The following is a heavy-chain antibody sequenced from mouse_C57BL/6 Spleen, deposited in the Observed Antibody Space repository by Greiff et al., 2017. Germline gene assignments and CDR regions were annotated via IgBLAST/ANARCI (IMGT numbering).Heavy chain of an antibody. J-gene: IGHJ2*01. D-gene: IGHD2-2*01. CDR3: ARWGDMVTSLYYFDY. V-gene: IGHV1-69*01. CDR1: GYTFTSYW. Sequence: QVHVKQPGAELVMPGASVKLSCKASGYTFTSYWMHWVKQRPGQGLEWIGEIDPSDSYTNYNQKFKGKSTLTVDKSSSTAYMQLSSLTSEDSAVYYCARWGDMVTSLYYFDYWGQGTTLTVSS. CDR2: IDPSDSYT.